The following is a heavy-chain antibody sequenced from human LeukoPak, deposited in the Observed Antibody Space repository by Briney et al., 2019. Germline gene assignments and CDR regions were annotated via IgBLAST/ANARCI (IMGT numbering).Heavy chain of an antibody. D-gene: IGHD3-10*01. J-gene: IGHJ6*02. Sequence: PAGSLRRSCAASGFTFSSFGMNWVRHAPGKGLEWVSYISDSSSLTYYADSVKGRFTIYRDNAKNSLSLQLNSLRDEDTAVYFCAKVIRGGYGMDVWGQGTTVTVSS. V-gene: IGHV3-48*02. CDR3: AKVIRGGYGMDV. CDR1: GFTFSSFG. CDR2: ISDSSSLT.